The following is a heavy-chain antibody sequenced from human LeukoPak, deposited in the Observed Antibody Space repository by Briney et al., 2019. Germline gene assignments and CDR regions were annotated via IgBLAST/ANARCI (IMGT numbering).Heavy chain of an antibody. CDR3: ERDDYNRY. CDR1: GFSLRSSW. CDR2: ISGDGSTT. J-gene: IGHJ1*01. Sequence: GGSLTHSCAASGFSLRSSWMHWVRHAPGKGLVWVSRISGDGSTTRYADSVKGRFTISRDNAQNTLFLRMDSLRAEDTGVYYCERDDYNRYWDRGTLVTVSS. D-gene: IGHD4-11*01. V-gene: IGHV3-74*01.